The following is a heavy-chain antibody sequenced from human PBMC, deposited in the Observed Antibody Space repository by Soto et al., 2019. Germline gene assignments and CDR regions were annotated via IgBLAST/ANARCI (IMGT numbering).Heavy chain of an antibody. J-gene: IGHJ5*02. CDR3: ATRIGNIGWYWLDT. V-gene: IGHV1-58*01. CDR1: GFTFSSSA. D-gene: IGHD6-19*01. CDR2: IVLGNGNT. Sequence: SVKVSCKASGFTFSSSAVQWVRQARGQGLEWIGWIVLGNGNTNYAQKFQEGVTITRDMSTSTAYMEVRSLTFEDTAVYYCATRIGNIGWYWLDTWGQGTLVTVS.